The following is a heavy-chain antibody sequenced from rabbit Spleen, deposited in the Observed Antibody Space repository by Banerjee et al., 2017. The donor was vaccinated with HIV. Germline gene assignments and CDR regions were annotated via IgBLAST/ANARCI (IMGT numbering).Heavy chain of an antibody. CDR3: ARDMDDVIGWNFGW. V-gene: IGHV1S40*01. D-gene: IGHD4-1*01. J-gene: IGHJ4*01. CDR1: GFSFSSRYY. CDR2: IYTGSSGDT. Sequence: QSLEESGGDLVKPGASLTLTCTASGFSFSSRYYMCWVRQAPGQGLELIACIYTGSSGDTYYSSWAKGRFTISKTSSTTVTLQMTSLTAADTATYFCARDMDDVIGWNFGWWGPGTLVTVS.